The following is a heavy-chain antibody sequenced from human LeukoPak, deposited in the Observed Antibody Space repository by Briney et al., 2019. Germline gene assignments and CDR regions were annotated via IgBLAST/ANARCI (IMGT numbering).Heavy chain of an antibody. Sequence: GGSLRLSCAASGFTFSSYGMHWVRQAPGKGLEWVAVISYDGSNKYYADSVKGRFTISRDNSKNTLYLQMNSLRAEDTAVYYCAKEGPLRRDGYNSDAFDIWGQGTMVTVSS. D-gene: IGHD5-24*01. CDR1: GFTFSSYG. V-gene: IGHV3-30*18. CDR3: AKEGPLRRDGYNSDAFDI. CDR2: ISYDGSNK. J-gene: IGHJ3*02.